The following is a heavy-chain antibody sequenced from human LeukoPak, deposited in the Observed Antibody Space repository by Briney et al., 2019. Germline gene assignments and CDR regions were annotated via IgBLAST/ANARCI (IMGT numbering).Heavy chain of an antibody. CDR3: ARGRGWLYFERMSWFDP. CDR2: IYTSGST. CDR1: GGSISSYY. V-gene: IGHV4-4*07. D-gene: IGHD2/OR15-2a*01. J-gene: IGHJ5*02. Sequence: PSETLSLTCTVSGGSISSYYWSWIRQPAGKGLEWIGRIYTSGSTNYNPSLKSRVTMSVDTSKNQFSLKLSSVTAADTAVYYCARGRGWLYFERMSWFDPWGQGALVTVSS.